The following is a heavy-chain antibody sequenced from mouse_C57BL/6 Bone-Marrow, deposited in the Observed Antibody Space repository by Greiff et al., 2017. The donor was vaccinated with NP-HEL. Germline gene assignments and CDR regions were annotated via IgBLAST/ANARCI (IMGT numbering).Heavy chain of an antibody. CDR1: GYSFTGYY. CDR3: ARIYYYGSSYSWFAY. J-gene: IGHJ3*01. V-gene: IGHV1-42*01. Sequence: VQLQQSGPELVKPGASVKISCKASGYSFTGYYMNWVKQSPEKSLEWIGEINPSTGGTTYNQKFKAKATLTVDKSSSTAYMQLKSLTSEDSAVYYCARIYYYGSSYSWFAYWGQGTLVTVSA. CDR2: INPSTGGT. D-gene: IGHD1-1*01.